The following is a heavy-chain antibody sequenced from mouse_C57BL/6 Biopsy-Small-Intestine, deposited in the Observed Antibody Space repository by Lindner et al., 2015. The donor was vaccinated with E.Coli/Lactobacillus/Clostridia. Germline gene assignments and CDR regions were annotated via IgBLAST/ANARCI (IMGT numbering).Heavy chain of an antibody. CDR3: ARDPHVGGGH. CDR1: GGTFRSNA. CDR2: IIPFLGIG. V-gene: IGHV1-74*01. D-gene: IGHD1-1*02. J-gene: IGHJ4*01. Sequence: SVKVSCKASGGTFRSNAISWVRLAPGQGLEWMGRIIPFLGIGDYAQKFQGRVTITADQSTSTAYMETSSLRSEDTAVYYCARDPHVGGGHWGQGTLVTVSS.